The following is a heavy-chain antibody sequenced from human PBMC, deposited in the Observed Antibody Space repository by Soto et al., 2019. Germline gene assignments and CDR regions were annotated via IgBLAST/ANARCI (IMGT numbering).Heavy chain of an antibody. CDR1: GFTFSDYY. D-gene: IGHD4-17*01. V-gene: IGHV3-11*06. Sequence: GGSLRLSCVASGFTFSDYYMSWIRQAPGKGLEWVSYISSSSSYTNYADSVKGRFTISRDNAKNSLYLQMNSLRAEDTAVYYCARGGDYEDYNWFDPWGQGTLVTVSS. J-gene: IGHJ5*02. CDR2: ISSSSSYT. CDR3: ARGGDYEDYNWFDP.